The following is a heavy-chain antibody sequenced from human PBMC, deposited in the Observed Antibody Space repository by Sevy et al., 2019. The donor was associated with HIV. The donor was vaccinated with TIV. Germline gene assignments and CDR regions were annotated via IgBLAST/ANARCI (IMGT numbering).Heavy chain of an antibody. J-gene: IGHJ4*02. CDR3: ARKYDSSGYFDY. CDR1: GFTFSNYA. CDR2: ISGSGGSGDKT. V-gene: IGHV3-23*01. Sequence: GGSLRLSCAASGFTFSNYAMNWVRQAPGKGLEWVSGISGSGGSGDKTNYADSVKGRFTISRDDSQNSLYLQLNSLRADDTAIYYCARKYDSSGYFDYWGQGTLVTVSS. D-gene: IGHD3-22*01.